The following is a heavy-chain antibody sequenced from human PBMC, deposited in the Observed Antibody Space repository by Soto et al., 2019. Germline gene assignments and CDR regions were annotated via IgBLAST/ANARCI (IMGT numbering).Heavy chain of an antibody. CDR2: IYHSGST. CDR1: GGSISSNNW. Sequence: SETLSLTCAVSGGSISSNNWWSWVRQPPVKGLEWVGEIYHSGSTYNNPSLKSRVTISVDTPKNQFSLKLSSVTAADTAVYYCARRPPFGELPHAFDIWGQGTMVTVSS. CDR3: ARRPPFGELPHAFDI. J-gene: IGHJ3*02. D-gene: IGHD3-10*01. V-gene: IGHV4-4*02.